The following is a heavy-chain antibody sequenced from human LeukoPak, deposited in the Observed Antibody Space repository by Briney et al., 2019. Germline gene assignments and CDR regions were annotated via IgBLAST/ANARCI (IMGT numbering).Heavy chain of an antibody. CDR1: GFSLSSYS. D-gene: IGHD1-1*01. CDR2: ISSRSSYI. J-gene: IGHJ6*02. V-gene: IGHV3-21*01. CDR3: ARSYTENRGFSYYGLDA. Sequence: GGTLRLSCAASGFSLSSYSMTWVRQAPGRGLEWVSSISSRSSYIYYADSVKGRFTISRDNAKNSLYLQMNSLRAEDTAVYFCARSYTENRGFSYYGLDAWGPGTTVTVSS.